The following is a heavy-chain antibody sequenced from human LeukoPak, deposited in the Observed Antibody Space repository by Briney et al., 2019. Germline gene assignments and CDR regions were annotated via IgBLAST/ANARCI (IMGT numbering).Heavy chain of an antibody. J-gene: IGHJ4*02. CDR2: ISSVCSTI. V-gene: IGHV3-48*03. CDR1: GFTFSSYE. Sequence: PGGSLRLSCAASGFTFSSYEMNWVGQAEGKGLEWFSSISSVCSTIYYPDSVNRRSTISRDNANNSLYLQMNSLRAEDTAVYYCARDAVTLSYFDYWGQGTLVTVSS. D-gene: IGHD2-15*01. CDR3: ARDAVTLSYFDY.